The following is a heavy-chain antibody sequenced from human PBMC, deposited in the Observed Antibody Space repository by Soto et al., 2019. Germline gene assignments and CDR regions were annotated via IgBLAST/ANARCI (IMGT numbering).Heavy chain of an antibody. CDR3: AKDRQWLVLGYFDY. D-gene: IGHD6-19*01. Sequence: PGGSLRLSCAASGFTFSTYSMNWVRQAPGKGLEWVSAISGSGGSTYYADSVKGRFTISRDNSKNTLYLQMNSLRAEDTAVYYCAKDRQWLVLGYFDYWGQGTLVTVSS. CDR2: ISGSGGST. J-gene: IGHJ4*02. V-gene: IGHV3-23*01. CDR1: GFTFSTYS.